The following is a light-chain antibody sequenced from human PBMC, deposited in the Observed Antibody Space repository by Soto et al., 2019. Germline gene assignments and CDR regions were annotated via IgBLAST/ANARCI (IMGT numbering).Light chain of an antibody. J-gene: IGLJ1*01. CDR1: SSDIGAYNS. Sequence: QSVLTQPASVSGSPGQSITISCTGTSSDIGAYNSVSWYQQYSGRAPKLMIYEVSNRPSGVSARFSASKSGNTASLTISGIQAEDEADYYCNSRGGSRPYYVFGTGTKVTVL. V-gene: IGLV2-14*01. CDR2: EVS. CDR3: NSRGGSRPYYV.